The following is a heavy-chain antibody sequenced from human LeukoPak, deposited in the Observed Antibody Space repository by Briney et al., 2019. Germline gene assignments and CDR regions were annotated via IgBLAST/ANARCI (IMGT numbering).Heavy chain of an antibody. CDR1: GFTFSSYA. J-gene: IGHJ4*02. CDR3: VKDGDTAMVTFDY. D-gene: IGHD5-18*01. Sequence: GGSLRLSCSASGFTFSSYAMHWVRQAPGKGLEYVSATSSNGGSTYYADSVKGRFTISRDNSKNTLYLQMSSLRAEDTAVYYCVKDGDTAMVTFDYWGQGTLVTVSS. CDR2: TSSNGGST. V-gene: IGHV3-64D*06.